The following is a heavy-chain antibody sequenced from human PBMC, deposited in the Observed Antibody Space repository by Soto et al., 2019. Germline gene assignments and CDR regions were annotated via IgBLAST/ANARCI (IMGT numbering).Heavy chain of an antibody. V-gene: IGHV3-33*01. CDR2: IWYDGSNK. CDR3: AAERQVIRFYYYGMDV. J-gene: IGHJ6*02. Sequence: QVQLVESGGGVVQPGRSLRLSCAASGFTFSSYGMHWVRQAPGKGLEWVAVIWYDGSNKYYADSVKGRFTISRDNSKNTLYLQMNSLRAEDTAVYYCAAERQVIRFYYYGMDVWGQGTMVTVSS. CDR1: GFTFSSYG. D-gene: IGHD4-17*01.